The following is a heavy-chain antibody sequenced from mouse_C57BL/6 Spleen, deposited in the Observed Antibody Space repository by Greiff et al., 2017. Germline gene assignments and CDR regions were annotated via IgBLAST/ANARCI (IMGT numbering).Heavy chain of an antibody. CDR2: ILPGSGST. V-gene: IGHV1-9*01. CDR1: GYTFTGYW. D-gene: IGHD6-2*01. Sequence: VQLQQSGAELMKPGASVKLSCMATGYTFTGYWIEWVEERPGHGLEWIGEILPGSGSTNYNEKFKGMAIFTADTSSNPAYVQLSSLTTEDSAIYYCARGGAVSSWFAYWDRGTLITVSA. J-gene: IGHJ3*01. CDR3: ARGGAVSSWFAY.